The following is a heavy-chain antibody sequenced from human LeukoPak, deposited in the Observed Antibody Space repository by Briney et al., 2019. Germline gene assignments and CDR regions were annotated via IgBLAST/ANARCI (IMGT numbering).Heavy chain of an antibody. J-gene: IGHJ4*02. CDR1: GGSISSSSYY. V-gene: IGHV4-39*01. Sequence: SETLSLTCTVSGGSISSSSYYWGWIRQPPGKGLEWIGSIYYSGSTYYSPSLKSRVTISVDTSKNQFSLKLSSVTAADTAVYYCARLYARRPYYYGSGSYLDYFDYWGQGTLVTVSS. D-gene: IGHD3-10*01. CDR2: IYYSGST. CDR3: ARLYARRPYYYGSGSYLDYFDY.